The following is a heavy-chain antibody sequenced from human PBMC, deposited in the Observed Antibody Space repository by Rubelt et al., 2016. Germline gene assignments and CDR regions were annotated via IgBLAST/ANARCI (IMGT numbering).Heavy chain of an antibody. CDR1: GFTVSGSD. D-gene: IGHD6-19*01. V-gene: IGHV3-66*01. J-gene: IGHJ4*02. Sequence: PGRSLRLSCAAPGFTVSGSDMSWVRQAPGKGLEWVSVSYSDGSAYYADSVKDRFTVSRDNSKNTLYLQMNSLRAEDTALYYCAGGVPSSVWSHHFDSWGQGTQVTVSS. CDR3: AGGVPSSVWSHHFDS. CDR2: SYSDGSA.